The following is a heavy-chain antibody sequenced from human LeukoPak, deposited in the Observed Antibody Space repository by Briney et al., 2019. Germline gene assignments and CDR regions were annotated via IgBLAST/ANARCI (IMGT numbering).Heavy chain of an antibody. Sequence: SETLSLTCTVSGGSISSSSYYWGWIRQPPGKGLEWIGSIYYSGSTYYNPSLKSRVTISVDTSKNQSSLKLSSVTAADTAVYYCARVVDVDTAMGHPYQGFDYFDYWGQGTLVTVSS. CDR2: IYYSGST. D-gene: IGHD5-18*01. CDR3: ARVVDVDTAMGHPYQGFDYFDY. CDR1: GGSISSSSYY. J-gene: IGHJ4*02. V-gene: IGHV4-39*07.